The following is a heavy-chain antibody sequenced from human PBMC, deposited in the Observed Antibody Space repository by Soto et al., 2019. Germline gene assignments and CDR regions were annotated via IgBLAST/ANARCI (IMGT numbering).Heavy chain of an antibody. CDR2: VSASGLNT. Sequence: GALRLSCAASGFTFSTYAMAWVRQAPGKGLEWVSGVSASGLNTDYADPVKGRFYISRDNARDTVSLQMNSLRAEDTAVYYCARDYYKYYDSSGYYRSPAYWGQGTLVTVSS. J-gene: IGHJ4*02. CDR1: GFTFSTYA. V-gene: IGHV3-23*01. CDR3: ARDYYKYYDSSGYYRSPAY. D-gene: IGHD3-22*01.